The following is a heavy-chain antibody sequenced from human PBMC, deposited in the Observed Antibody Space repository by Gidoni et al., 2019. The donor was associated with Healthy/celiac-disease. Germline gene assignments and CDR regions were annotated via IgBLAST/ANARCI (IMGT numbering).Heavy chain of an antibody. CDR1: GDRVSSNSAA. D-gene: IGHD1-26*01. CDR3: AREYSGSYFLFAYFDY. Sequence: QVQLQQPGPGLVKPSQTISPTCAIPGDRVSSNSAAWNWIRQSPSRGLEWLGRTYYRSKWYNDYAVSVKSRITINPDTSKNQFSLQLNSVTPEDTAVYYCAREYSGSYFLFAYFDYWGQGTLVTVSS. V-gene: IGHV6-1*01. J-gene: IGHJ4*02. CDR2: TYYRSKWYN.